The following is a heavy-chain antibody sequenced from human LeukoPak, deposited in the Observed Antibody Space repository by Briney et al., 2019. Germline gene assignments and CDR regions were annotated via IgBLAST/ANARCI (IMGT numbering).Heavy chain of an antibody. CDR1: GFTFSSYA. J-gene: IGHJ3*01. D-gene: IGHD2-2*02. CDR3: ATNRYTAFDF. Sequence: PGGSLRLSCAPSGFTFSSYAMSWVRQAPGKGLEWVANIKQDGGETYYVDSLKGRFTISRDNAKNSLYLQMNSLRAEDSAVYYCATNRYTAFDFRGQGTMVTVSS. V-gene: IGHV3-7*02. CDR2: IKQDGGET.